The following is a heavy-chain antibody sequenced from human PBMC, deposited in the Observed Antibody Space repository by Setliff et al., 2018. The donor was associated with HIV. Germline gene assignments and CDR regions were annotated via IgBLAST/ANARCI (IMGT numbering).Heavy chain of an antibody. CDR3: ARDLFYSGRSGPYYFDY. V-gene: IGHV3-7*01. CDR2: LNQGGSEK. CDR1: GFIFKNYW. J-gene: IGHJ4*02. Sequence: PGGSLRLSCVASGFIFKNYWMSWVRQAPGKGLEWVANLNQGGSEKNYVDSVKGRCTISRDNSKNTLYLQMNSLRAEDTAVYYCARDLFYSGRSGPYYFDYWGQGTLVTVSS. D-gene: IGHD1-26*01.